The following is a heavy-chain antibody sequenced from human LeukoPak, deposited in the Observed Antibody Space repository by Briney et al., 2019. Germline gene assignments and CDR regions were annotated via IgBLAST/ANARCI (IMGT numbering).Heavy chain of an antibody. J-gene: IGHJ4*02. CDR2: IHSGGGGIP. CDR1: GFTTFSH. D-gene: IGHD7-27*01. CDR3: ARGGNWDLYYFDF. V-gene: IGHV3-53*01. Sequence: GGSLRLSCAASGFTTFSHMNWVRQAPGKGLEWVSVIHSGGGGIPYYADSVKGRFTISRDNSKNTIYLQMNSLRAEDTAVYFCARGGNWDLYYFDFWGQGTLISVSS.